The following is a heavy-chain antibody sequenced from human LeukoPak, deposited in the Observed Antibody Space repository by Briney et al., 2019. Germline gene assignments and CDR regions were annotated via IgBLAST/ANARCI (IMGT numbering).Heavy chain of an antibody. CDR2: IYYSGST. Sequence: SETLSLTCTVSGGSITSYYWSWIRQPPGKGLEWIGYIYYSGSTNYNPSLKSRVTIPVDTSKNQFSLKLSSVTAADTAVYYCARGGVNYKIAGPWGQGALVPVSS. CDR1: GGSITSYY. D-gene: IGHD3-10*01. CDR3: ARGGVNYKIAGP. J-gene: IGHJ5*02. V-gene: IGHV4-59*01.